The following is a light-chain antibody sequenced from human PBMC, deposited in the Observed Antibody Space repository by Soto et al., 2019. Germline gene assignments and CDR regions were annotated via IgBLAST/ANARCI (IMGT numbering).Light chain of an antibody. CDR3: QSYDSSLSGWV. V-gene: IGLV1-40*01. Sequence: QSVLTQPPSVSGAPGQKVTISCTRSSSNIGAAYDVHWYQHLPGTVPKLLIYGNNNRPSGVPDRFSGSKSGNSASLAITGLQAEDDADYYSQSYDSSLSGWVFGGGTKLTVL. CDR1: SSNIGAAYD. J-gene: IGLJ3*02. CDR2: GNN.